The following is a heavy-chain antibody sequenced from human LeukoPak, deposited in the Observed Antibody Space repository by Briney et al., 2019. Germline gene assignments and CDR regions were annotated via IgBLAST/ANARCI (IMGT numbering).Heavy chain of an antibody. CDR3: AKDISRGVVTAPGQH. J-gene: IGHJ1*01. CDR2: ISWDGGST. Sequence: PGGSLRLSCAASGFTFDDYTMHWVRQAPGKGLEWVSLISWDGGSTYYADSVKGRFTISRDNSKNSLYLQMNSLRTEDTALYYCAKDISRGVVTAPGQHWGQGTLVTVSS. V-gene: IGHV3-43*01. D-gene: IGHD2-21*02. CDR1: GFTFDDYT.